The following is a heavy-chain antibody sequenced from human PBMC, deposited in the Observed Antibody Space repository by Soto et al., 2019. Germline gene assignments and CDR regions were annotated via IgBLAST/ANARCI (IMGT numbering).Heavy chain of an antibody. J-gene: IGHJ4*02. V-gene: IGHV4-4*02. CDR3: AREVEWGSGSYLDY. CDR1: GGSISSSSW. D-gene: IGHD3-10*01. Sequence: PSETLSLTCAVSGGSISSSSWWSWVRQPPGKGLEWIGEIYHSGSTNYNPSLKSRVTISVDKSKNQFSLKLSSVTAADTAVYYCAREVEWGSGSYLDYWGQGTLVTVSS. CDR2: IYHSGST.